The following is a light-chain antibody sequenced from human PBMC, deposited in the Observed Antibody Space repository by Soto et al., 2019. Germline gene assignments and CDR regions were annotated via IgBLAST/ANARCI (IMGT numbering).Light chain of an antibody. J-gene: IGLJ2*01. CDR1: SSDVGGYNY. V-gene: IGLV2-14*01. Sequence: QSALTQPASVSGSLGQSITISCTGTSSDVGGYNYVSWYQQHPGQAPKLLIHEVTNRPSGISDRFSGSKSANPASLTISGLRAEDEAHYYCSSYTTVRTPHVAFGGGTKLTVL. CDR2: EVT. CDR3: SSYTTVRTPHVA.